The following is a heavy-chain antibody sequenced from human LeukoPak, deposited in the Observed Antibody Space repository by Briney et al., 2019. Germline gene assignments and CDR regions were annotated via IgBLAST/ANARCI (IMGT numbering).Heavy chain of an antibody. CDR3: GRVTIFSPSHYYGMDV. J-gene: IGHJ6*02. V-gene: IGHV1-2*02. CDR2: LKANSGDT. D-gene: IGHD3-3*01. CDR1: GYTFTDYY. Sequence: ASLKVSCKASGYTFTDYYIHWVRQAPGQGPEWMGWLKANSGDTNYAQKFQGRVTLTRDTSINTAYMEVNRLRSDDTAVYYCGRVTIFSPSHYYGMDVWGQGTAVTVSS.